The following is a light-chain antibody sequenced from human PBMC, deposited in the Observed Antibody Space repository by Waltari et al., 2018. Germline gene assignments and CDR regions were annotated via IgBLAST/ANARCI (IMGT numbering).Light chain of an antibody. V-gene: IGKV3-11*01. CDR3: QQYGSSPLT. CDR2: DAS. J-gene: IGKJ2*01. Sequence: EIVLAQSPATLSLSPGERATLSCRASQSISSYLAWYQQKPGQAPSLLIYDASHRATGIPARFSGSGAGTDFTLTINRVEPEDFAVYYCQQYGSSPLTFGQGTKLEI. CDR1: QSISSY.